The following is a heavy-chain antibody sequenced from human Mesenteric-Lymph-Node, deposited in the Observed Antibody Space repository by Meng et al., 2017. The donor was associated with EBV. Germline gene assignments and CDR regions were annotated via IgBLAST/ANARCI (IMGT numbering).Heavy chain of an antibody. J-gene: IGHJ5*02. V-gene: IGHV3-11*01. D-gene: IGHD3-22*01. CDR3: ARSYDSTGYTTS. CDR2: TSSAGTTI. Sequence: QVQLVESGGGLVKPGVSLRLSCAASGFNFNDYYMSWIRQSPGKGLEWLSYTSSAGTTIYYAESVKGRFTISRDNAKNSLYLQMNSLRAEDTAVYYCARSYDSTGYTTSWGQGTLVTVSS. CDR1: GFNFNDYY.